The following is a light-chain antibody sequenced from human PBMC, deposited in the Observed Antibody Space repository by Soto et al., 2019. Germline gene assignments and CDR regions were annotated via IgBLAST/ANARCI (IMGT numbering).Light chain of an antibody. V-gene: IGKV1-33*01. CDR1: QDISNS. J-gene: IGKJ3*01. CDR2: DAS. CDR3: QQYNNLPPLFP. Sequence: DIQMTQSPSSLSASVGDRVTITCQASQDISNSLNWYQQKPGKAPKLLIYDASNLETGVPSRFSGSVSGTDFTFTISSLQPEAISKYYCQQYNNLPPLFPFGPGNQVAIK.